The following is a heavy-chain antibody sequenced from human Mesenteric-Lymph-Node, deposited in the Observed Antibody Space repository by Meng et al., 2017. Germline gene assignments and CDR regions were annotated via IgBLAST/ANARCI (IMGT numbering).Heavy chain of an antibody. CDR3: ARETYYYGSGSLNWFDP. J-gene: IGHJ5*02. CDR2: ISGYNGNT. Sequence: VHLCACGAGVKKPGASGKVPCKASGYTFSGYGISWVRQAPGQGLEWMGWISGYNGNTKYAEKFQDRVTMTTDTSTSTGYMELRSLRSDDTAVYYCARETYYYGSGSLNWFDPWGQGTLVTVSS. CDR1: GYTFSGYG. D-gene: IGHD3-10*01. V-gene: IGHV1-18*01.